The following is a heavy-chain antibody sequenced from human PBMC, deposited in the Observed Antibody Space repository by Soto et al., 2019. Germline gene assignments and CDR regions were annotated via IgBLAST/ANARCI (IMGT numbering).Heavy chain of an antibody. CDR1: GAPISDYF. CDR3: ARDLHSGSDWGEAFDI. Sequence: QVQLQESGPGLVKPSETLSLTCTVSGAPISDYFWSWIRQPPGQGLEWIGYILDTGNTNYNPSLKSRVTMSLDTSKNQFSLNLTSVTAADTALYYCARDLHSGSDWGEAFDIWGQGTMVTVSS. J-gene: IGHJ3*02. CDR2: ILDTGNT. V-gene: IGHV4-59*01. D-gene: IGHD2-15*01.